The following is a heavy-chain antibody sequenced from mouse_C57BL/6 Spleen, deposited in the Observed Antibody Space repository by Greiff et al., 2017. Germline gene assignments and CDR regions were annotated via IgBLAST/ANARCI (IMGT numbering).Heavy chain of an antibody. D-gene: IGHD1-2*01. CDR2: IHPNSGST. CDR1: GYTFTSYW. V-gene: IGHV1-64*01. Sequence: QVQLQQPGAELVKPGASVKLSCKASGYTFTSYWMHWVKQRPGQGLEWIGLIHPNSGSTNYNEKFKSKATLTVDKSSSTAYMQLSSLTSGDSAVYYCARSDGLHPAWFAYWGQGTLVTVSA. J-gene: IGHJ3*01. CDR3: ARSDGLHPAWFAY.